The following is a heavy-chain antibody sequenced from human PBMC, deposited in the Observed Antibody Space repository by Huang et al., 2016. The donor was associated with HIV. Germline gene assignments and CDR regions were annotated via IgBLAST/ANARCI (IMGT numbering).Heavy chain of an antibody. CDR2: ISNDGSNN. V-gene: IGHV3-30-3*01. D-gene: IGHD5-18*01. CDR1: GFTFNNHA. J-gene: IGHJ3*02. CDR3: ARAKDTWDAYDI. Sequence: QVQLVESGGGVVQPGRSLRLSCAASGFTFNNHAMHWVRQAPGKGRDWVAVISNDGSNNYYADSVKGRFTISRDSSKSTLFLHMTSLRTEDTAVYYCARAKDTWDAYDIWGQGTMVIVSS.